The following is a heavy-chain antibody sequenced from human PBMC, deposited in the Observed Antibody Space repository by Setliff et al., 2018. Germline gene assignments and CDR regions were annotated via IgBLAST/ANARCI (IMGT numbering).Heavy chain of an antibody. V-gene: IGHV3-23*05. J-gene: IGHJ4*02. Sequence: PGGSLRLSCAASGFTFSTYAMSWVRQAPGKGLEWVSTIYSGDRNTFYTDSVKGRFTISRDNSKNTLYLQMNSLRAEDTAVYYCALQPESFIAVAAYFDYWGQGTLVTVSS. D-gene: IGHD6-19*01. CDR1: GFTFSTYA. CDR2: IYSGDRNT. CDR3: ALQPESFIAVAAYFDY.